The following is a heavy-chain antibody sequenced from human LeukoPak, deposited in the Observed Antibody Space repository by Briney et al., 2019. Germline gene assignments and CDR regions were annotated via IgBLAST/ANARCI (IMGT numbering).Heavy chain of an antibody. V-gene: IGHV4-59*01. CDR1: GGSIWSYY. J-gene: IGHJ4*02. CDR3: ARGGSYFDS. CDR2: IYYSGST. D-gene: IGHD1-26*01. Sequence: SETLSLTCTVSGGSIWSYYWSWIRQPPGKGLEWIGYIYYSGSTNYNPSRKSRVTISVDTSKNQFSLILTSVTAADTAVYFCARGGSYFDSWGQGTLVTVSS.